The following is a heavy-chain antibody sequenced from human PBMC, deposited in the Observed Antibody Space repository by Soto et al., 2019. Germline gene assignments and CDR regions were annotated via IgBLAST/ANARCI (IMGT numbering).Heavy chain of an antibody. CDR1: GGSFSGYY. CDR3: ARGWDYYDSSGTLGR. CDR2: INHSGRT. V-gene: IGHV4-34*01. Sequence: QVQLQQWGAGLLKPSETLSLTCAVYGGSFSGYYWSWIRQPPGNGLEWIGEINHSGRTIYNPPLRSRAALSVAPSKYQFAVTVISVTAADTAVYYRARGWDYYDSSGTLGRWGQATLVPASP. D-gene: IGHD3-22*01. J-gene: IGHJ1*01.